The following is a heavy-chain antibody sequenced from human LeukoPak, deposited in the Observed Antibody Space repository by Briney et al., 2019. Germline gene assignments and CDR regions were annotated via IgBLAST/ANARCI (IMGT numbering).Heavy chain of an antibody. CDR3: ASAVRGYPGGFDP. Sequence: GGSLRLSCAASGFTVSSNYMSWVRQAPGKGLEWVSIIYSGGSTYYADSVKGRFTISRHNSKNTLYLQMNSLRAEDTSVYYCASAVRGYPGGFDPWGQGTLVTVSS. D-gene: IGHD5-12*01. CDR1: GFTVSSNY. CDR2: IYSGGST. J-gene: IGHJ5*02. V-gene: IGHV3-53*01.